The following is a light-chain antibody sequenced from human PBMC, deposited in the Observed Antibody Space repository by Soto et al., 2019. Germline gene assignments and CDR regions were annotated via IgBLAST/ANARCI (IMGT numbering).Light chain of an antibody. V-gene: IGKV1-5*03. CDR3: QQYKSYWT. CDR2: KAS. Sequence: DIQMTQSPSTLSASVGDRVTITCRARQSIRSWLAWYQQKPGKAPKVLIYKASSLESGVPSRFSGSGSGTEFTLTISSLQPDDFATYYCQQYKSYWTFGQGTKVESK. CDR1: QSIRSW. J-gene: IGKJ1*01.